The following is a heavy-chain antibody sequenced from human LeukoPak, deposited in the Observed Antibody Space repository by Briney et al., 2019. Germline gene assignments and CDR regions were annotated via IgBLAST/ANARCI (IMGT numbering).Heavy chain of an antibody. CDR3: ARVPEASSIYYYDSSGYYP. J-gene: IGHJ5*02. D-gene: IGHD3-22*01. CDR1: GGTFSSYA. V-gene: IGHV1-69*13. Sequence: SVKVSCKASGGTFSSYAISWVRQAPAQGLEWMGGIIPIFGTANYAQKFQGRVTITADESTSTAYMELSSLRSEDTAAYYCARVPEASSIYYYDSSGYYPWGQGTLVTVSS. CDR2: IIPIFGTA.